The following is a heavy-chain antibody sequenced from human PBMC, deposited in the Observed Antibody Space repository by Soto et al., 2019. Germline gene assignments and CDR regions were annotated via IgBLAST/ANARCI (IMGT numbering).Heavy chain of an antibody. V-gene: IGHV1-69*01. Sequence: QVQLVQSGAEVKKPGYSVKVSCKASGGTFSSYAISWVRQAPGQGLEWMGGIIPIFGTANYAQKFQGRVTITDDESTSTAYMDLSSLSSEDTAVDYCARFVPAARMDVGGQGATVTVS. CDR2: IIPIFGTA. D-gene: IGHD2-2*01. CDR3: ARFVPAARMDV. CDR1: GGTFSSYA. J-gene: IGHJ6*02.